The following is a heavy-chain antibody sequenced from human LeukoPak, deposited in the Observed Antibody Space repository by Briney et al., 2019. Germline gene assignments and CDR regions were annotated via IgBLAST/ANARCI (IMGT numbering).Heavy chain of an antibody. J-gene: IGHJ4*02. CDR1: GFTLSNSG. D-gene: IGHD1-26*01. V-gene: IGHV3-23*01. CDR3: GKEGRGMGAATIDY. CDR2: IPGSGGNT. Sequence: GGSLRLSCTASGFTLSNSGMSWVRQAPGKGLEWVSGIPGSGGNTYYADSVGRFSISRDNSKNTLYLQMTSLRAEDTAVYYCGKEGRGMGAATIDYWGQGTLVTVSS.